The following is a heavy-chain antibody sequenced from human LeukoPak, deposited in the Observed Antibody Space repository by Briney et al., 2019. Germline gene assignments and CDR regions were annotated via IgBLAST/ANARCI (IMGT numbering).Heavy chain of an antibody. CDR2: IKQDGNEK. V-gene: IGHV3-7*02. J-gene: IGHJ4*02. D-gene: IGHD6-19*01. Sequence: GGSLRLSCAASGFXFSNYWITWVRQAPGKGLKWVANIKQDGNEKYYVDSVKGRFTISRDSAESSLYLQMNSLRPEDTAVYYCASRGPDRSGWYYFDYWGQGTLVTVSS. CDR1: GFXFSNYW. CDR3: ASRGPDRSGWYYFDY.